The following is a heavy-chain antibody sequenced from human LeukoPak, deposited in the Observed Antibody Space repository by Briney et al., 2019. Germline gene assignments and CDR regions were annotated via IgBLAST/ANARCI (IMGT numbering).Heavy chain of an antibody. V-gene: IGHV4-30-4*08. CDR3: ARERYAASYNWFDP. D-gene: IGHD6-25*01. CDR1: GGSISSGDYY. J-gene: IGHJ5*02. Sequence: SQTLSLTCTVSGGSISSGDYYWSWIRQPPGKGLEWIGYIYCSGSTYYNPSLKSRVTISVDTSKNQFSLKLSSVTAADTAVYYCARERYAASYNWFDPWGQGTLVTVSS. CDR2: IYCSGST.